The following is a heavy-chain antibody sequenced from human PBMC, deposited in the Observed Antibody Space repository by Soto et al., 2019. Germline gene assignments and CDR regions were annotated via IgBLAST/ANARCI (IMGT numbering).Heavy chain of an antibody. CDR3: ARDSPLLWFGELTYGMDV. V-gene: IGHV3-53*01. CDR2: IYSGGST. J-gene: IGHJ6*02. Sequence: GGSLRLSCAASGFTVSSNYMSRVRQAPGKGLEWVSVIYSGGSTYYADSVKGRFTISRDNSKNTLYLQMNSLRAEDTAVYYCARDSPLLWFGELTYGMDVWGQGTTVTVSS. D-gene: IGHD3-10*01. CDR1: GFTVSSNY.